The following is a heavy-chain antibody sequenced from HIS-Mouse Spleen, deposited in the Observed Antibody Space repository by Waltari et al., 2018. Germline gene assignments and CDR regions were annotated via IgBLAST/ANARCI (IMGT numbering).Heavy chain of an antibody. CDR1: GFTFSSYW. J-gene: IGHJ3*02. Sequence: EVQLVESGGGMVQPGGSLRLSCAASGFTFSSYWMSWVRQAPGEGMEGVGKVKQDGSEKYYVDSVKGRVTISRDNAKNSLYLQMNSLRAEDTAVYYCLRAFDIWGQGTMVTVSS. V-gene: IGHV3-7*01. CDR3: LRAFDI. CDR2: VKQDGSEK.